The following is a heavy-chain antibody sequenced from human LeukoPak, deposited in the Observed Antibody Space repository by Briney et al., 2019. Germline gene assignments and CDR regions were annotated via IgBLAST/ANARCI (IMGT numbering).Heavy chain of an antibody. CDR3: ASAFSRDLFLSDY. J-gene: IGHJ4*02. V-gene: IGHV1-2*02. Sequence: GASVKVSCKASGYTFTSYGISWVRQAPGQGLEWMGWINPNSGGTNYAQRFQGRVTMTRDTSISTAYMELSRLRSDDTAVYYCASAFSRDLFLSDYWGQGTLVTVSS. D-gene: IGHD2/OR15-2a*01. CDR1: GYTFTSYG. CDR2: INPNSGGT.